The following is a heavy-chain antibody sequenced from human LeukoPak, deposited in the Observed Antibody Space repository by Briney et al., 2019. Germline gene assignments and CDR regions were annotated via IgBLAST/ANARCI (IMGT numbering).Heavy chain of an antibody. CDR2: IYYSGST. D-gene: IGHD3-9*01. V-gene: IGHV4-59*01. Sequence: SETLSLTCTVSGGSISNYYWSWIRQPPGKGLEWIGYIYYSGSTNYNPSLKSRVTISVDTSKNQFSLKLTSVTAADTAVYYCARGPSSDYDILTGFSFSDNWFDPWGQGTLVIVSS. CDR3: ARGPSSDYDILTGFSFSDNWFDP. J-gene: IGHJ5*02. CDR1: GGSISNYY.